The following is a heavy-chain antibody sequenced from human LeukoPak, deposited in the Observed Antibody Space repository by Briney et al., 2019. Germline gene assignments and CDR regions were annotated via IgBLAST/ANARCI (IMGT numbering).Heavy chain of an antibody. D-gene: IGHD3-22*01. CDR3: AKSNGYGLIDI. J-gene: IGHJ3*02. CDR2: IFYSGST. CDR1: SGSISTSNY. V-gene: IGHV4-39*07. Sequence: SETLSLTCTVSSGSISTSNYWGGVRQPPGKALEWIGNIFYSGSTYYSPSLKSRVTISLDTSRNQFSLKLNSVTAADTAVYYCAKSNGYGLIDIWGQGTMVTVSS.